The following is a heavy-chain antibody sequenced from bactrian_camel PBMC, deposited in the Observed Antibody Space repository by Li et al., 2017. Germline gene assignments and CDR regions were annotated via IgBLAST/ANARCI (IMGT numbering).Heavy chain of an antibody. CDR1: GFLFRESA. Sequence: HVQLVESGGGLVQPGGSLRLSCATSGFLFRESAMSWWRQAPGQEFEWVSYISSGGEAKDYADSVKGRFTISRDNTKNTLYLQLNDLQTEDTAKYYCEIGRTLLPTSKAQGTQVTVS. J-gene: IGHJ4*01. D-gene: IGHD3*01. V-gene: IGHV3S37*01. CDR2: ISSGGEAK.